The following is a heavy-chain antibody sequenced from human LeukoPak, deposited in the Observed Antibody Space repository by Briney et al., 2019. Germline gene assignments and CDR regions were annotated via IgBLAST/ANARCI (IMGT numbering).Heavy chain of an antibody. CDR3: ARAVVTPSSFDY. CDR1: GGSINNYY. V-gene: IGHV3-48*01. J-gene: IGHJ4*02. Sequence: LSLTCTVSGGSINNYYWNWVRQAPGKGLEWVSYISGSSSTIYYADSVTGRFTISRDNAKNSLYLQMTSLGAEDTAVYYCARAVVTPSSFDYWGQGTLVTVSS. CDR2: ISGSSSTI. D-gene: IGHD4-23*01.